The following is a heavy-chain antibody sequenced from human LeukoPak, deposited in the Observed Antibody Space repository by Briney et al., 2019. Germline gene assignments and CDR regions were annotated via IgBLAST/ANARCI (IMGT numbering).Heavy chain of an antibody. V-gene: IGHV1-46*01. J-gene: IGHJ4*02. CDR1: GYTFTTSY. CDR3: ARTRGYGYVDY. CDR2: ISSGDGTT. Sequence: ASVKVSCKASGYTFTTSYMHWVRQAPGKGLEWMGIISSGDGTTNYAQKFQDRVTMRTDTSASTVYLDLSSLRSEDTAVCYCARTRGYGYVDYWGQGTLVTVSS. D-gene: IGHD2-15*01.